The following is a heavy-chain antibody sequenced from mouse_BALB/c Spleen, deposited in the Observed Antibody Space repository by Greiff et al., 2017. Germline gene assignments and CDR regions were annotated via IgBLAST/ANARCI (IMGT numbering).Heavy chain of an antibody. CDR2: ISNLAYSI. CDR3: ARDYYGSSYWYFDV. D-gene: IGHD1-1*01. V-gene: IGHV5-15*02. CDR1: GFTFSDYE. Sequence: EVKLMESGGGLVQPGGSRKLSCAASGFTFSDYEMAWVRQAPGKGPEWVAFISNLAYSIYYADTVTGRITISRENAKNTLYLEMISLRSEDTAMYYCARDYYGSSYWYFDVWGAGTTVTVSS. J-gene: IGHJ1*01.